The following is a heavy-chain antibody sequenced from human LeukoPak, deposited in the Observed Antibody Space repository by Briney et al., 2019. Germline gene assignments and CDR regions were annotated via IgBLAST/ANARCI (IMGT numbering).Heavy chain of an antibody. D-gene: IGHD2-2*01. CDR1: GFTLGDYA. V-gene: IGHV3-49*04. J-gene: IGHJ6*04. CDR2: IRSKAYGGTT. CDR3: TRGKVPAARNYYYYGMDV. Sequence: GGSLRLSCTASGFTLGDYAMSWVRQAPGEGVEWVGFIRSKAYGGTTEYAASVKGRFTISRDDSKSIAYLQMNSLKTEDTAVYYCTRGKVPAARNYYYYGMDVWGKGTTVTVSS.